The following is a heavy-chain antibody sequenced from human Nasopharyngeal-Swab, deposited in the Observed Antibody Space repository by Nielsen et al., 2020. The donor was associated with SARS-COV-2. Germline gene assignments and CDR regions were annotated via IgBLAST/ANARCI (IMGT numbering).Heavy chain of an antibody. CDR1: GFTFSSYW. Sequence: GVLKISCAASGFTFSSYWMHWVRQAPGKGLVWVSRINSDGSSTSYADSVKGRFTISRDNAKNTLYLQMNSLRAEDTAVYYCARDPDYYGSGLVDVWGQGTTVTVSS. D-gene: IGHD3-10*01. CDR3: ARDPDYYGSGLVDV. V-gene: IGHV3-74*01. CDR2: INSDGSST. J-gene: IGHJ6*02.